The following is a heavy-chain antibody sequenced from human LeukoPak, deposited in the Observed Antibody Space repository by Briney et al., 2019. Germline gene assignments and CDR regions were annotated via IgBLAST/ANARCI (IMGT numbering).Heavy chain of an antibody. V-gene: IGHV1-69*13. J-gene: IGHJ4*02. CDR1: GGTFSSYA. CDR3: ASWAAAAEFDY. D-gene: IGHD6-13*01. Sequence: ASVKVSCKASGGTFSSYAISWVRQAPGQGLEWMGGIIPIFGTANYAQKFQGRVTITADESTSTAYMELSSLRSEDTAVYYCASWAAAAEFDYWGQGTLVTVSS. CDR2: IIPIFGTA.